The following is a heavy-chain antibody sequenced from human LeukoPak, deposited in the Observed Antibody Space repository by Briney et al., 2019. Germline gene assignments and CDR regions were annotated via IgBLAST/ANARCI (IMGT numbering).Heavy chain of an antibody. CDR2: IYTSGST. CDR3: AREGCTNGVCPVYFQH. CDR1: GGSISSYY. D-gene: IGHD2-8*01. Sequence: SETLPLTCTVSGGSISSYYWSWIRQPAGKGLEWIGRIYTSGSTNYNPSLKSRVTMSVDTSKNQFSLKLSSVTAADTAVYYCAREGCTNGVCPVYFQHWGQGTLVTVSS. V-gene: IGHV4-4*07. J-gene: IGHJ1*01.